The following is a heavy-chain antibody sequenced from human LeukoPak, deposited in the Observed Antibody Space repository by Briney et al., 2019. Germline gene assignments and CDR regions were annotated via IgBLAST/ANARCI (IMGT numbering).Heavy chain of an antibody. V-gene: IGHV7-4-1*02. Sequence: GASVKVSCKASGYTFTSYAMNWVRQAPGQGLEWMGWINTNTGNPTYAQGFTGRFVFSLDTSVSTAYLQISSLKAEDTAVYYCATDGPFCGGDCPIPNWYFDLWGRGTLVTVSS. J-gene: IGHJ2*01. D-gene: IGHD2-21*02. CDR1: GYTFTSYA. CDR2: INTNTGNP. CDR3: ATDGPFCGGDCPIPNWYFDL.